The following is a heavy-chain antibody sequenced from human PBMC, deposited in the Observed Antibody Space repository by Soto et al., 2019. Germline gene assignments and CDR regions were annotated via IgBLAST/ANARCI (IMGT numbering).Heavy chain of an antibody. V-gene: IGHV4-59*01. CDR2: IHNSGTS. CDR1: GDTSTSYY. CDR3: ARDFYDSVGNTWFDP. Sequence: SETLSLTCTVSGDTSTSYYWGWIRQAPGKGLEWIGHIHNSGTSAHNPSLNGRVTISIDMSKKQFSLKLTSLTSADTAVYFCARDFYDSVGNTWFDPWSHGTLVTVSS. D-gene: IGHD3-22*01. J-gene: IGHJ5*02.